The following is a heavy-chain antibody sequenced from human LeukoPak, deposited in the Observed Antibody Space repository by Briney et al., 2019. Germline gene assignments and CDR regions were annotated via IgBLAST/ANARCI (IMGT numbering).Heavy chain of an antibody. V-gene: IGHV3-23*01. Sequence: GGSLRLSCAASGLSFSSYAMSWVRQAPGKGLEWVSLIVASSGSTFYADSVKGRFTISRDSSKNTLYLQMNSLRAEDMAVYYCAKGAYDYIEMGYFDYWGQGTLVTVSS. CDR2: IVASSGST. J-gene: IGHJ4*02. CDR1: GLSFSSYA. CDR3: AKGAYDYIEMGYFDY. D-gene: IGHD5-12*01.